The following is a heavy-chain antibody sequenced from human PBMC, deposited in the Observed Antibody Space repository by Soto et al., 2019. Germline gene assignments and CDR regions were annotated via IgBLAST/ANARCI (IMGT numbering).Heavy chain of an antibody. CDR3: TRGPRPSSAGTGAY. CDR1: GFAFDSYW. J-gene: IGHJ4*02. D-gene: IGHD6-13*01. V-gene: IGHV3-74*01. CDR2: IDYDGTTT. Sequence: EVQLVESGGGLVQPGGSLRLSCVASGFAFDSYWMHWVRQVPGEGPVWVSRIDYDGTTTTYADSVKGRFTISSDNAKNTLYLQMNSLRAEDSAVYYCTRGPRPSSAGTGAYWGQGTLVTVSS.